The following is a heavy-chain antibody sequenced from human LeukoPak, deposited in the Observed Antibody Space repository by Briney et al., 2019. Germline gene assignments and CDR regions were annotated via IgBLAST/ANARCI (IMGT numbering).Heavy chain of an antibody. J-gene: IGHJ6*02. CDR3: ARVYYDYLLYKGGYYWYHFGMDV. CDR1: GGSISSYY. Sequence: SETLSLICTVSGGSISSYYWSWIRQPPGKGLEWIGYIYYSGSTNYNPSLKSRVTISVDTSKNQFSLKMSSVTAADTAAYYCARVYYDYLLYKGGYYWYHFGMDVWGQGTTVTVSS. D-gene: IGHD3-9*01. V-gene: IGHV4-59*12. CDR2: IYYSGST.